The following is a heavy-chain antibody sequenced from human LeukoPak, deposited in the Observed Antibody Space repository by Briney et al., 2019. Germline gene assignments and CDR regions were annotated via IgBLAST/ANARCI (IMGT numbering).Heavy chain of an antibody. D-gene: IGHD1-26*01. CDR1: GFTFGNYA. Sequence: QPGRSLRLSCTASGFTFGNYAVTWVRQAPGKGLEWVGFIRSKPYGGTVEYAASVQGRFTISRDDSKTIAYLEMNSLKTEDTAVYYCSRYGFVGADFDYWGRGTLVTVSS. V-gene: IGHV3-49*04. J-gene: IGHJ4*02. CDR3: SRYGFVGADFDY. CDR2: IRSKPYGGTV.